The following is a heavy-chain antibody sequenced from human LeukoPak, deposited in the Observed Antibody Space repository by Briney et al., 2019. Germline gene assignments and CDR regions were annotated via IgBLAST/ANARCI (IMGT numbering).Heavy chain of an antibody. D-gene: IGHD6-19*01. J-gene: IGHJ5*02. Sequence: GGSLRLSCVASGFSFKTYEMNWVRQAPGKGLEWISYISVGGSDEDYADSVKGQFSISRDNAKNSLFLQMNSLRVEDTAVYYCARDVGFNNGWPAWGQGTLVTVSS. CDR3: ARDVGFNNGWPA. CDR2: ISVGGSDE. V-gene: IGHV3-48*03. CDR1: GFSFKTYE.